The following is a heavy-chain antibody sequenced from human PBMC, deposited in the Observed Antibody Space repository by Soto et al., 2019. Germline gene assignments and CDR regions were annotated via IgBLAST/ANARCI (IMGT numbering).Heavy chain of an antibody. CDR2: INPNSGST. CDR3: ARGIQLWFLPDY. D-gene: IGHD5-18*01. V-gene: IGHV1-2*04. Sequence: ASVKVSCKASGYTFTGYYMHWVRQAPGQGLEWMGWINPNSGSTNYAQKFQGWVTMTRDTSISTAYMELSRLRSDDTAVYYCARGIQLWFLPDYWGKGTLVTVFS. J-gene: IGHJ4*02. CDR1: GYTFTGYY.